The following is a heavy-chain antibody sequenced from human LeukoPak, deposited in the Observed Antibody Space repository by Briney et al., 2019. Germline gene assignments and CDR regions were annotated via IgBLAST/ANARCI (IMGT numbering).Heavy chain of an antibody. CDR1: GGSISSHY. J-gene: IGHJ4*02. CDR2: IYYSGST. CDR3: ARGRDSRGYQYKGFDC. D-gene: IGHD3-22*01. V-gene: IGHV4-59*08. Sequence: NTSETLSLTCTVSGGSISSHYWSWIRQPPGKGLEWIGYIYYSGSTNYNPSLKSRVTISLDTSKNQFSLRLSSVTAADTAVYYCARGRDSRGYQYKGFDCWGQGTLVTVSS.